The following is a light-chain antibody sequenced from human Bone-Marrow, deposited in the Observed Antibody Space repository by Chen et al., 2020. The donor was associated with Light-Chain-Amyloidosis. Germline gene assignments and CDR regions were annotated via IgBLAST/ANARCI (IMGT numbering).Light chain of an antibody. CDR2: EVT. CDR3: SSYTITDTLV. V-gene: IGLV2-14*01. Sequence: QSALTQPASVSGSPGQSITISCTGTSSDVGGDNHVSWYQQHPDKAPKLMIYEVTNRPSWVPYRLSGSKSDNTASLTISGLQTEDEADYFCSSYTITDTLVFGSGTRVTVL. CDR1: SSDVGGDNH. J-gene: IGLJ1*01.